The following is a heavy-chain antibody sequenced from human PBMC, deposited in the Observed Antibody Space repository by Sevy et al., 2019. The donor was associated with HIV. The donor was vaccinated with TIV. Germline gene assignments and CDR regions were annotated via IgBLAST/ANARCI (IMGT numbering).Heavy chain of an antibody. J-gene: IGHJ6*02. CDR3: AKGYCSGGSCPRDYYYYGMDV. D-gene: IGHD2-15*01. CDR2: VSGSGRYT. CDR1: EFTFSSYA. V-gene: IGHV3-23*01. Sequence: GGSLRLSCAASEFTFSSYAMSWVRQAPGKGLEWVSSVSGSGRYTYYADSVEGRFTISRHNSKKSLYVQMNSLRAEDTAVYFCAKGYCSGGSCPRDYYYYGMDVWGQGTTVTVSS.